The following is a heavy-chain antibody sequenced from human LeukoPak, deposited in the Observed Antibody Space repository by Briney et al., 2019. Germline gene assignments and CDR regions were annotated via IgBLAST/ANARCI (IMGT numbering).Heavy chain of an antibody. Sequence: PSETLSLTCTVSGGSISSSSHYWGWIRQPPGKGLEWIGEINHSGSTNYNPSLKSRVTISVDTSKNQFSLKLSSVTAADTAVYYCARGISSLLYSSSWYLAFDYWGQGTLVTVSS. CDR3: ARGISSLLYSSSWYLAFDY. CDR1: GGSISSSSHY. CDR2: INHSGST. J-gene: IGHJ4*02. D-gene: IGHD6-13*01. V-gene: IGHV4-39*07.